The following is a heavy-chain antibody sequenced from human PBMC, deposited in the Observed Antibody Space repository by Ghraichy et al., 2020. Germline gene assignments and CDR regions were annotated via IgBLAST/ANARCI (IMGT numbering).Heavy chain of an antibody. D-gene: IGHD7-27*01. CDR3: ARDLNWAFDY. CDR1: GFTFSSYS. J-gene: IGHJ4*02. CDR2: ISSSSSSI. Sequence: GGSLRLSCAASGFTFSSYSMHWVRQAPGKGLEWLSWISSSSSSIDYADSVKGRFTISRDNAKNSLYLEMNSLGDEDTAVYFCARDLNWAFDYWGQGTLVTVSS. V-gene: IGHV3-48*02.